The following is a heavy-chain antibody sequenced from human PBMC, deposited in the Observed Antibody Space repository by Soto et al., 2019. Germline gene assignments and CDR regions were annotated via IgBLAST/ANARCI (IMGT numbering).Heavy chain of an antibody. D-gene: IGHD6-19*01. V-gene: IGHV3-49*04. CDR3: TRVGQWLVPYYYYYGMDV. CDR1: GFTFGDYA. CDR2: IRSKAYGGTT. Sequence: GSLRLSCPASGFTFGDYAMSWVRQAPGKGLEWVGFIRSKAYGGTTEYAASVKGRFTISRDDSKSIAYLQMNSLKTEDTAVYYCTRVGQWLVPYYYYYGMDVWGQGTTVTVS. J-gene: IGHJ6*02.